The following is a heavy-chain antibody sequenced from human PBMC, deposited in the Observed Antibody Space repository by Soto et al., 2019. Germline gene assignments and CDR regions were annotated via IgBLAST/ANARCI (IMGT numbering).Heavy chain of an antibody. CDR3: ASFPTDNWPLDY. V-gene: IGHV4-61*01. Sequence: KTSETLSLTCTVSGDSVSSGSYYWSWIRQPPGKGLEWIGYIYYSGNTNYNPSLKSRVTISVATSKNQFSLKLNSVTAADTAVYYCASFPTDNWPLDYWGQGILVTV. CDR2: IYYSGNT. J-gene: IGHJ4*02. CDR1: GDSVSSGSYY. D-gene: IGHD1-1*01.